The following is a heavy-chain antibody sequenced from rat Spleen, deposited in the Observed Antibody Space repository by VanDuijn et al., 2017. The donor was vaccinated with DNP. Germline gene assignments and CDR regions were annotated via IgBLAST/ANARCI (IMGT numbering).Heavy chain of an antibody. D-gene: IGHD1-11*01. Sequence: EVQLVESGGGLVQPGRSLKLSCAASGFTFSNYYMAWVRQAPTKGLEWVAYISTGGGSTYYRDSVKGRFTISRDNAKSTLYLQMDSLRSEDTATYYCTTDRATKEVYWGQGVMVTVSS. V-gene: IGHV5-27*01. CDR3: TTDRATKEVY. CDR1: GFTFSNYY. J-gene: IGHJ2*01. CDR2: ISTGGGST.